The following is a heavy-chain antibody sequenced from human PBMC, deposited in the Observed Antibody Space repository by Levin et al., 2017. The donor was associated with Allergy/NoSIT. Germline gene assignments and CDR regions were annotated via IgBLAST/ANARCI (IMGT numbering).Heavy chain of an antibody. CDR2: ISGSGGST. CDR3: AKDEYYYDSSGYWGFDY. D-gene: IGHD3-22*01. Sequence: GGSLRLSCAASGFTFSSYAMSWVRQAPGKGLEWVSAISGSGGSTYYADSVKGRFTISRDNSKNTLYLQMNSLRAEDTAVYYCAKDEYYYDSSGYWGFDYWGQGTLVTVSS. V-gene: IGHV3-23*01. CDR1: GFTFSSYA. J-gene: IGHJ4*02.